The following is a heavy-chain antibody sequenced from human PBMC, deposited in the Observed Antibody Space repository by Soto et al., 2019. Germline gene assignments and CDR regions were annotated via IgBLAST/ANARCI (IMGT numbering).Heavy chain of an antibody. J-gene: IGHJ6*02. Sequence: NPSETLSLTCAVYGGSFSGYYWSWIRQPPGKGLERIGEINHSGSTNYNPSLKSRVTISVDTSKNQFSLKLSSVTAADTAVYYCAREVRYCSSTSCYSYGMDVWGQGTTVTVSS. D-gene: IGHD2-2*01. CDR3: AREVRYCSSTSCYSYGMDV. CDR1: GGSFSGYY. CDR2: INHSGST. V-gene: IGHV4-34*01.